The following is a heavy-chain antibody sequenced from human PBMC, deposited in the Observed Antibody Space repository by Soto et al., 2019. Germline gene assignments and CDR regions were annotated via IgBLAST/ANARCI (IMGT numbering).Heavy chain of an antibody. Sequence: SETLSLTCTVSGGSISSYYWSWIRQPPGKGLEWIGYIYYSGSTNYNPSLKSRVTISVDTSKNQFSLKLSSVTAADTAVYYCAREGFPFGMDASTQMNTVTLSS. V-gene: IGHV4-59*01. CDR2: IYYSGST. J-gene: IGHJ6*02. D-gene: IGHD2-15*01. CDR3: AREGFPFGMDA. CDR1: GGSISSYY.